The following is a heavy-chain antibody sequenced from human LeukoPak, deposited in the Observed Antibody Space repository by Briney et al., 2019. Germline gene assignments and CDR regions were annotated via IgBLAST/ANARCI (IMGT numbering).Heavy chain of an antibody. V-gene: IGHV3-48*01. Sequence: GGSLRLPCAASGFTFSSYSMNWVRQAPGKGLEWVSYISSSSSSIYYADSVKGRFTISRDNSKNTLYLQMNSLRAEDTAVYYCAKDPGTVAYDYWGQGTLVTVSS. CDR2: ISSSSSSI. CDR1: GFTFSSYS. CDR3: AKDPGTVAYDY. D-gene: IGHD6-19*01. J-gene: IGHJ4*02.